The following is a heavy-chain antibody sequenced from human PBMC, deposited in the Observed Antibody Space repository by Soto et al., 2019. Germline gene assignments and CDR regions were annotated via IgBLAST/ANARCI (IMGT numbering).Heavy chain of an antibody. D-gene: IGHD6-13*01. V-gene: IGHV3-23*01. CDR2: ISGSGGST. CDR3: AKDPSYSSSWSDY. J-gene: IGHJ4*02. CDR1: GFTFSSYA. Sequence: GGSLILSCAASGFTFSSYAMSWVRQAPGKGLEWVSAISGSGGSTYYADSVKGRFTISRDNSKNTLYLQMNSLRAEDTAVYYCAKDPSYSSSWSDYWGQGTLVTVSS.